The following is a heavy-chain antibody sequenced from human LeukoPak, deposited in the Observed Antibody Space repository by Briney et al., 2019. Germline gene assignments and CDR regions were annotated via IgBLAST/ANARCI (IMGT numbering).Heavy chain of an antibody. Sequence: PGGSLRLSCAASGFTFSSYAMSWVRQAPGKGLEWVSAISGSGGSTYYADSVKGRFTISRDNSKNTLYLQMNSLRAEDTAVYYCARGPSTYDSSGYYHGATFDYWGQGTLVTVSS. D-gene: IGHD3-22*01. J-gene: IGHJ4*02. CDR3: ARGPSTYDSSGYYHGATFDY. V-gene: IGHV3-23*01. CDR1: GFTFSSYA. CDR2: ISGSGGST.